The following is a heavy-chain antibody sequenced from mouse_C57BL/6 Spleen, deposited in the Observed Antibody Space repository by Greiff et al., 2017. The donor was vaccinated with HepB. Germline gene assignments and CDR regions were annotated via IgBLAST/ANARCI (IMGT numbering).Heavy chain of an antibody. CDR2: IYPRSGNT. CDR3: ARRYYYGSSYEDYFDY. J-gene: IGHJ2*01. Sequence: LAIPVASVPLSFKASGSTFPRYVLRWVNPRTGQGLEWIGEIYPRSGNTYYNEKFKGKATLTADKSSSTAYMELRGLTSEDSAVYFCARRYYYGSSYEDYFDYWGQGTTLTVSS. D-gene: IGHD1-1*01. CDR1: GSTFPRYV. V-gene: IGHV1-81*01.